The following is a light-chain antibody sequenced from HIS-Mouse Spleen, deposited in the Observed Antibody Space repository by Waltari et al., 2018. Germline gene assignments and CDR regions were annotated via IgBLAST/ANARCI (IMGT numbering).Light chain of an antibody. J-gene: IGLJ2*01. V-gene: IGLV3-10*01. CDR3: YSTDSSGNHRV. CDR2: EDS. Sequence: SYELTQPPSVAVSPGQTARITCSGDALPKKYAYWYQQKSGQAPVLGIDEDSKRPSGIPERFSGSRSGTMATLTFSGAQVEDEADYYCYSTDSSGNHRVFGGGTKLTVL. CDR1: ALPKKY.